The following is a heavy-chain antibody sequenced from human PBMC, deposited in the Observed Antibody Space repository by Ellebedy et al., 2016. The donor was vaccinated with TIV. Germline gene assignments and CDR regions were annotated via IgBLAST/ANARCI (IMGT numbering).Heavy chain of an antibody. CDR2: SDYSGST. CDR1: SDSIISGGYF. D-gene: IGHD3-10*01. J-gene: IGHJ4*02. V-gene: IGHV4-31*03. CDR3: ARGGSTVRGVIGY. Sequence: MPSETLSLTCTVSSDSIISGGYFWTWIRQFPGKGLEWIGFSDYSGSTNYNASLKGRVEISIDKSTNQFSLKLTSVTAADTAVYFCARGGSTVRGVIGYWGQGTLVTVSS.